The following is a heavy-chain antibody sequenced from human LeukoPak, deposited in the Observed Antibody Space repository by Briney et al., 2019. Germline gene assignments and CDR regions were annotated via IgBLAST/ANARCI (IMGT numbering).Heavy chain of an antibody. V-gene: IGHV4-34*01. Sequence: SETLSLTCAVYGGSFSGYYWSWIRQPPGKGLEWIGEINHSGSTNYNPSLKSRVTISVDTSKNQFSLKLSSVTAADTAVYYCASYDFWSGSSYGMDVWGQGTTVTVSS. CDR1: GGSFSGYY. CDR3: ASYDFWSGSSYGMDV. J-gene: IGHJ6*02. D-gene: IGHD3-3*01. CDR2: INHSGST.